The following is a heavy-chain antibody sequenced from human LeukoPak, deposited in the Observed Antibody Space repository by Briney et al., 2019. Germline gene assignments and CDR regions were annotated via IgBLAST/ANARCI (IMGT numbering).Heavy chain of an antibody. D-gene: IGHD1-26*01. V-gene: IGHV3-23*01. CDR2: ISGSAGGT. CDR1: GITLSNYG. CDR3: AKMKGHPLPKYYMDV. J-gene: IGHJ6*01. Sequence: GGSLRLSCGVSGITLSNYGMSWVRQAPGKGLEWVAGISGSAGGTNYADSVKGRFTISRDNSKNTLFLQMDRLRAEDTAIYYCAKMKGHPLPKYYMDVWGQGTTVTVSS.